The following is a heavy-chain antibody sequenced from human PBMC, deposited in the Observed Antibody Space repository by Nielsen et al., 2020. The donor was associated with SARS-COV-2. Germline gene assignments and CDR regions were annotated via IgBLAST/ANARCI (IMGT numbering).Heavy chain of an antibody. Sequence: SLKISCAASGFTFDDYAMHWVRQAPGKGLEWVSGISWNSGSIGYADSVKGRFTISRDNAKNSLYLQMNSLRAEDTALYYCAKIDSGSSGAFDIWGQGTMVTVSS. CDR3: AKIDSGSSGAFDI. J-gene: IGHJ3*02. V-gene: IGHV3-9*01. CDR1: GFTFDDYA. D-gene: IGHD1-26*01. CDR2: ISWNSGSI.